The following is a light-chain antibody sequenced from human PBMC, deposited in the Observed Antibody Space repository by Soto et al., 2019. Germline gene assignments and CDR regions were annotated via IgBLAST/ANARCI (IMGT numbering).Light chain of an antibody. Sequence: DIQLTQSPSFLSAFVGDRVTITCRASQGITTSLAWYQQKPGKAPKLLISAAYTLQSGVPSRFSGSGSGTEFTLPIRSMQPEVFANYYGLQHSSYPLSIGTGTKGD. CDR2: AAY. CDR1: QGITTS. CDR3: LQHSSYPLS. V-gene: IGKV1-9*01. J-gene: IGKJ3*01.